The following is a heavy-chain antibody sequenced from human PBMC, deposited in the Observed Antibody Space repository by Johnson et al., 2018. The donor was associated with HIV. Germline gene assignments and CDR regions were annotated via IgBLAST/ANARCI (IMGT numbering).Heavy chain of an antibody. J-gene: IGHJ3*02. D-gene: IGHD4-11*01. Sequence: QVQLVESGGGVVQHGRSLRLSCAASGFTFSNYAMHWVRQAPGKGLEWVSVIYSGGSTYYADSVKGRFTISRDNSKNTLYLQMNSLRAEDTAVYYSARDYSNPPHAFDIWGQGTMVTVSS. CDR2: IYSGGST. CDR3: ARDYSNPPHAFDI. CDR1: GFTFSNYA. V-gene: IGHV3-NL1*01.